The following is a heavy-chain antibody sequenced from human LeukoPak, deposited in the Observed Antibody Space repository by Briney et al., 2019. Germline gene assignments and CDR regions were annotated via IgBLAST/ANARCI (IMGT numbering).Heavy chain of an antibody. Sequence: GGSLRLSCAASGFTFSSYAMSWVRQAPGKGLEWVSAISGSGGSTYYADSVKGRFTISRDNSKNTLYLKMNSLRAEDTAVYYCAKVFKKAVGGNKYYFDYWGQGTLVTVSS. CDR2: ISGSGGST. CDR1: GFTFSSYA. CDR3: AKVFKKAVGGNKYYFDY. V-gene: IGHV3-23*01. D-gene: IGHD6-19*01. J-gene: IGHJ4*02.